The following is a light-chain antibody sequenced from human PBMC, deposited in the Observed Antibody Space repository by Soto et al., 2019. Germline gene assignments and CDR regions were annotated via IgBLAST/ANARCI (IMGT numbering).Light chain of an antibody. J-gene: IGLJ1*01. CDR2: DVS. CDR3: KSYTTSSTYV. Sequence: QSVLTQPASVSGSPGQPITISCTGTSSDVGGYNYVSWYQQHPGKAPKVMIYDVSNRPSGVSNRFLGSKSGNTASLTISGLQAEDEADYYCKSYTTSSTYVFGTGTEVTVL. CDR1: SSDVGGYNY. V-gene: IGLV2-14*01.